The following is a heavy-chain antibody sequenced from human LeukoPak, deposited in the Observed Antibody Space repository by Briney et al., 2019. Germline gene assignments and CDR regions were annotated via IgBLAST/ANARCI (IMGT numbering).Heavy chain of an antibody. CDR2: ISGSVDST. CDR3: ANGAVAGYYYYYGMDV. J-gene: IGHJ6*04. CDR1: GFTFSTYA. Sequence: PGGSLRLSCAASGFTFSTYAMSWVRQAPGKGLEWVSAISGSVDSTYYADSVKGRFTISRDNSKNTLYLQMNSLRAEDTAVYYCANGAVAGYYYYYGMDVWGKGTPVTVSS. D-gene: IGHD6-19*01. V-gene: IGHV3-23*01.